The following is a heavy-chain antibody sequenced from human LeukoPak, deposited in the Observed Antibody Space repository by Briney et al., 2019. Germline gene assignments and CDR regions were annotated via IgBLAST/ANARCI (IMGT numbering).Heavy chain of an antibody. CDR1: GFTFRTYA. CDR2: ISGSGGST. D-gene: IGHD3-9*01. V-gene: IGHV3-23*01. CDR3: AKEGDFYDILTDY. J-gene: IGHJ4*02. Sequence: GGSLRLSCAASGFTFRTYAMSWVRQAPGKGLEWVSGISGSGGSTYYADSVKGRFTISRDNPKNTLYLQMNSLRAEDTAVYYCAKEGDFYDILTDYWGQGTLVTVSS.